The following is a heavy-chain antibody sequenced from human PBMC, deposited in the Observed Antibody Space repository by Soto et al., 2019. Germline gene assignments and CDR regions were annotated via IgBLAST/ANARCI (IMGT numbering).Heavy chain of an antibody. Sequence: SQTLSLTCAISGDSVSSNSAAWNWIRQSPSRGLEWLGRTYYRSKWYNDYAVSVKSRITINPDTSKNQFSLQLNSVTPEDTAVYYCSHSGSGWLSYYYSGMDVWGQGTTVTVSS. CDR1: GDSVSSNSAA. CDR2: TYYRSKWYN. D-gene: IGHD1-26*01. J-gene: IGHJ6*02. V-gene: IGHV6-1*01. CDR3: SHSGSGWLSYYYSGMDV.